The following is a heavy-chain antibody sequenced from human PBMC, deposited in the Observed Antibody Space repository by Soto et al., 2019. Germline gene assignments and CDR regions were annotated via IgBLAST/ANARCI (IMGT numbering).Heavy chain of an antibody. CDR3: ARAYYDILTGFYYYYMDV. D-gene: IGHD3-9*01. V-gene: IGHV1-69*02. Sequence: QVQLVQSGAEVQKPGSSVKVSCKASGGTFSSYTISWVRQAPGQGLEWMGRIIPILGIANYAQKFQGRVTITADKSTSTAYMELSSLRSEDTAVYYCARAYYDILTGFYYYYMDVWGKGTTVTVSS. J-gene: IGHJ6*03. CDR1: GGTFSSYT. CDR2: IIPILGIA.